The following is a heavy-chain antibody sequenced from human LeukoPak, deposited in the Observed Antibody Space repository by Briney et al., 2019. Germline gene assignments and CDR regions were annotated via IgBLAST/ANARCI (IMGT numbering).Heavy chain of an antibody. CDR3: ARGLQLVLIRFDP. CDR1: GGSFSGYY. Sequence: SETLSLTCAVYGGSFSGYYWSWIRQPPGKGLEWIGEINHSGSTNYNPSLKSRVTISVDTSKNQFSLKLSSVTAADTAVYYCARGLQLVLIRFDPWGQGTLVTVSS. CDR2: INHSGST. V-gene: IGHV4-34*01. J-gene: IGHJ5*02. D-gene: IGHD6-13*01.